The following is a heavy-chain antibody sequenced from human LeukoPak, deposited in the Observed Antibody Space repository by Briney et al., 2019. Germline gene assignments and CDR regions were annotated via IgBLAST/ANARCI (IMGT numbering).Heavy chain of an antibody. CDR2: ISSSSNNI. D-gene: IGHD2-2*01. Sequence: GGSLRLSCAASGFTFSTYTMNWVRQAPGKGLEWVSSISSSSNNINYADSVKGRFTISRDNAKNSLHLQMDSLRTEDTAFYYCAKGSCSSTSCHFDYWGQGTLVTVSS. CDR3: AKGSCSSTSCHFDY. CDR1: GFTFSTYT. J-gene: IGHJ4*02. V-gene: IGHV3-21*04.